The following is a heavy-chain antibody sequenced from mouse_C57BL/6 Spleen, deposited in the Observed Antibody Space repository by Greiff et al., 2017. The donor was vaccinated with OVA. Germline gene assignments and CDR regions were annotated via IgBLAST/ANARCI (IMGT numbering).Heavy chain of an antibody. J-gene: IGHJ4*01. CDR3: ATYGCGGDYAMDY. CDR1: GFSLTSYG. CDR2: IWRGGST. Sequence: QVQLQQSGPGLVQPSQSLSITCTVSGFSLTSYGVHWVRQSPGKGLEWLGVIWRGGSTDYNAAFMSSLSITTDNSKSPVFFNMNSLQADDTARYYCATYGCGGDYAMDYWGQGTSVTVSS. V-gene: IGHV2-5*01. D-gene: IGHD2-2*01.